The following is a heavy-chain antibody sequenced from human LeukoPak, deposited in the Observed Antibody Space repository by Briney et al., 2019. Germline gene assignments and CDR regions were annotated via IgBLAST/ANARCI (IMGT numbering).Heavy chain of an antibody. Sequence: GASVKVSCKASGYTFTSYYMHWVRQAPGQGLEWMGIINPSGGSTSYAQKFQGRVTMTRDTPTSTVYMELSSLGSEDTAVYYCARDTAGTYSWTWFDPWGQGTLVTVSS. CDR3: ARDTAGTYSWTWFDP. V-gene: IGHV1-46*03. CDR2: INPSGGST. CDR1: GYTFTSYY. D-gene: IGHD1-1*01. J-gene: IGHJ5*02.